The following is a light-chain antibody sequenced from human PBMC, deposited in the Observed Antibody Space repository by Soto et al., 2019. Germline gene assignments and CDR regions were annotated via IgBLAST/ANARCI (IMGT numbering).Light chain of an antibody. Sequence: SYELTQPPSLSVAPGQTATITCGGKKIGFKSVNWYQQEPGQAPVLVVYDDSARPSGVPARFSGSRSGNTATLTISRVEAGDEADYYCQVWHSDDHDYVFGSGTKVTVL. J-gene: IGLJ1*01. V-gene: IGLV3-21*02. CDR3: QVWHSDDHDYV. CDR2: DDS. CDR1: KIGFKS.